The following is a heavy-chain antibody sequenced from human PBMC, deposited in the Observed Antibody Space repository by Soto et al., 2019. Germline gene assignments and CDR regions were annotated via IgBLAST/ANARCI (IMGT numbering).Heavy chain of an antibody. Sequence: QVQLVQSGAEVKKPGSSVKVSCKASGGTFSSYAISWVRQAPGQGLEWMGGIIPIFGTATYAQKFQSRVTITAHESKSTAYMEPSSLRSEDTAVYYGARGRGSPQYSFDYWGQGTLVTVSS. J-gene: IGHJ4*02. D-gene: IGHD4-4*01. V-gene: IGHV1-69*01. CDR3: ARGRGSPQYSFDY. CDR1: GGTFSSYA. CDR2: IIPIFGTA.